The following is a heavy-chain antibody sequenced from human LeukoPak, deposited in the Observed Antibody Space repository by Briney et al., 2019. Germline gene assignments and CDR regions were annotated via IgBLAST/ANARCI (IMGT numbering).Heavy chain of an antibody. Sequence: GGSLRLSCAASGFTFSSYAMNWVRQAPGKGLEWVSGISGSGGSTYCADSVKGRFTISRDNSKNTLYLQMNNLRAEDTAVYYCAKDRWARGDQVATADSVHYWGQGTLVTVSS. CDR3: AKDRWARGDQVATADSVHY. J-gene: IGHJ4*02. CDR1: GFTFSSYA. V-gene: IGHV3-23*01. CDR2: ISGSGGST. D-gene: IGHD5-12*01.